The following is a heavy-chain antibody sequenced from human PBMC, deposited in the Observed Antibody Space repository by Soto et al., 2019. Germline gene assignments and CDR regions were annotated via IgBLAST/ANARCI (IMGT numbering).Heavy chain of an antibody. CDR1: GTSIRGYY. CDR2: IYYTGTT. Sequence: SETLSLTCSVSGTSIRGYYWTWIRQPPGKGLEWIGYIYYTGTTKYNPSLKSRVAISVDTSKNQFSLRLNSVTAADTAVYYCAREVASFGSNHFDSWGQGALVTVSS. V-gene: IGHV4-59*01. D-gene: IGHD3-10*01. CDR3: AREVASFGSNHFDS. J-gene: IGHJ4*02.